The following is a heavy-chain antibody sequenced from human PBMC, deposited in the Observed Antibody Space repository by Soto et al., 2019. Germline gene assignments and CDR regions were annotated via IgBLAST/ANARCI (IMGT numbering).Heavy chain of an antibody. J-gene: IGHJ4*02. Sequence: QVQLQQSGAGLLKPSETLSLTCAVYGESFSGYIWTWIRQTPGKGLQWIGQINHSGSASYNPSLKSRATISVHTSNSQCSLERSSVTAADTAVYYCARGLSTGSHYSGGWYYFDSWGQGTQVTVSS. D-gene: IGHD6-19*01. CDR3: ARGLSTGSHYSGGWYYFDS. CDR1: GESFSGYI. V-gene: IGHV4-34*01. CDR2: INHSGSA.